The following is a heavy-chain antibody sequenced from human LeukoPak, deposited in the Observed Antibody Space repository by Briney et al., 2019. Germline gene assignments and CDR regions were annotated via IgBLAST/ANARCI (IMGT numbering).Heavy chain of an antibody. CDR1: GYMFTAFF. V-gene: IGHV1-2*06. CDR2: FNPNSGGA. D-gene: IGHD4-23*01. J-gene: IGHJ3*02. CDR3: ARTITVTTVVADDFDI. Sequence: ASVRVSCKASGYMFTAFFLHWVRQAPGQRLEWMGRFNPNSGGADYAQKFQGRVIMTRDTSISTAYMELSGLRSEDTAVYYCARTITVTTVVADDFDIWVQGTMVTVSS.